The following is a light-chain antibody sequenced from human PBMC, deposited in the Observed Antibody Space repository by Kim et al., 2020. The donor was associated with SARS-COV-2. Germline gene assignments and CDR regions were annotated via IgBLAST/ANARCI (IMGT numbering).Light chain of an antibody. Sequence: GQSVTISCTGTSSDVGGYNYVSWYQQHPGKAPKLMIYEVSKRPSGVPDRFSGSKSGNTASPTVSGLQAEDEADYYCSSYAGSNNLVFGGGTKLTVL. V-gene: IGLV2-8*01. CDR1: SSDVGGYNY. J-gene: IGLJ2*01. CDR3: SSYAGSNNLV. CDR2: EVS.